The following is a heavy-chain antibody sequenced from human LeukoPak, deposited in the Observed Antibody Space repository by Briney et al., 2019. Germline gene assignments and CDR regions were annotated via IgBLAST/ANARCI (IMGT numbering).Heavy chain of an antibody. V-gene: IGHV4-59*01. Sequence: PSETLSLTCTVSGGSISSYYRSWIRQPPGKGLEWIGYIYYSGSTNYNPSLRSRVTISVDTSKNQFSLKLSSVTAADTAVYYCARELMYYFDYWGQGTLVTVSS. D-gene: IGHD3-16*01. CDR1: GGSISSYY. CDR2: IYYSGST. J-gene: IGHJ4*02. CDR3: ARELMYYFDY.